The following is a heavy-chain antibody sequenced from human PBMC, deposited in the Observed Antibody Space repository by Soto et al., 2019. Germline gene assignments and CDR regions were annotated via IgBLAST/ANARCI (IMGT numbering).Heavy chain of an antibody. CDR2: IYSSGST. J-gene: IGHJ5*02. V-gene: IGHV4-4*07. D-gene: IGHD6-13*01. Sequence: PSETLSLTCTVSGGSISSYYCSRIRQPAEKAMECIGRIYSSGSTNYNPYLKSRVTMSVDTSKNQFSLKLSSVTAADTAVYYCARGPRHSSSWYGWFDPWGQGTLVTVSS. CDR1: GGSISSYY. CDR3: ARGPRHSSSWYGWFDP.